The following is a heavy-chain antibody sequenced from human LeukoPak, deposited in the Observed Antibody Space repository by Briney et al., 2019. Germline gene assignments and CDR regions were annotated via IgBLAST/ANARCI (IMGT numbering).Heavy chain of an antibody. CDR1: GFTFSSCS. D-gene: IGHD1-26*01. CDR3: ARGLVGATSYFDY. Sequence: GGSLRLSCAASGFTFSSCSMNWVRQAPGKGLEWVSSISSSSSYIYYADSVKGRFTISRDNAKNSLYLQMNSLRAEDTAVYYCARGLVGATSYFDYWGQGTLVTVSS. J-gene: IGHJ4*02. V-gene: IGHV3-21*01. CDR2: ISSSSSYI.